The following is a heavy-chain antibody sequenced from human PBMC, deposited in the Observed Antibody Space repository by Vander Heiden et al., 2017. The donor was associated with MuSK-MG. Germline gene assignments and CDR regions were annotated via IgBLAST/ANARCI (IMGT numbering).Heavy chain of an antibody. CDR3: ARDAAAYYYYYYGMDV. CDR2: IIPILGIA. J-gene: IGHJ6*02. D-gene: IGHD2-2*01. V-gene: IGHV1-69*04. CDR1: GGPFRSYA. Sequence: QVQLGKSGAQGQKPGSSVKVSCKASGGPFRSYAISWVRQAPGQGLEWMGRIIPILGIANYAQKFQGRVTITADKSTSTAYMELSSLRSEDTAVYYCARDAAAYYYYYYGMDVWGQGTTVTVSS.